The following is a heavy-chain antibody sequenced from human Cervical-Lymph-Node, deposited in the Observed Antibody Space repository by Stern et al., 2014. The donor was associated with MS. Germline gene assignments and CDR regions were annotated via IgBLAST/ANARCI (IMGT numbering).Heavy chain of an antibody. D-gene: IGHD3-16*01. CDR2: ISGTGGST. V-gene: IGHV3-23*04. CDR1: GFSFNDYA. J-gene: IGHJ4*02. Sequence: VQLVESGGGLVQPGGSLRLSCAASGFSFNDYAMSWVRQAPGKGLGCVSAISGTGGSTYYAESVRGRSTISRDNSKYTLYLQMNSLRAEDSAVYYCAKYLVYDYVWAPYSFDFWGQGTLVTVSS. CDR3: AKYLVYDYVWAPYSFDF.